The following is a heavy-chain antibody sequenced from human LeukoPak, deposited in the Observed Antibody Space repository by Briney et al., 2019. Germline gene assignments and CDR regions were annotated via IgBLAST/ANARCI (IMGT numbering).Heavy chain of an antibody. D-gene: IGHD2-2*02. J-gene: IGHJ4*02. CDR3: ARDRVVVPAAIYFDN. CDR2: IKQDGSET. Sequence: GGSLRLSCEASGFTFSSYWMSWIRQAPGEGLEWVANIKQDGSETYSVDSVKGRFTIPRDNAKNSLYLQMNSLRAEDTAMYYCARDRVVVPAAIYFDNWGQGTLVTVSS. V-gene: IGHV3-7*01. CDR1: GFTFSSYW.